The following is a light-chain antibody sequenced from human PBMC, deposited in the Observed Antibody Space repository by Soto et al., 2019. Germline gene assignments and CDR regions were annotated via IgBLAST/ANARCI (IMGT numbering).Light chain of an antibody. V-gene: IGKV3-15*01. CDR1: QSVSSN. Sequence: EIVMTQSPATLALSPGERAALSCRASQSVSSNFAWYQQKPGQAPRLLLYGASSRATGSPARFSGSGSGTEFTLTISRLQSEDFAVYYCQHYNNCPYTFGLGTKLEMK. CDR2: GAS. J-gene: IGKJ2*01. CDR3: QHYNNCPYT.